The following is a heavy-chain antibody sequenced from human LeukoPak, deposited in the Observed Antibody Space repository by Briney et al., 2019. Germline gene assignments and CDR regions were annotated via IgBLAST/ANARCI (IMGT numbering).Heavy chain of an antibody. CDR2: ISYDGSNK. CDR3: AKDSAWYYDSSGLIEGDPFDN. J-gene: IGHJ4*02. CDR1: GFTFSSYG. Sequence: GGSLRLTCAVSGFTFSSYGMHWVRQAPGKGLEWVAVISYDGSNKYYADSVKGRFTISRDNSKNTLYLQMNSLRAEDTAVYYCAKDSAWYYDSSGLIEGDPFDNWGQGTLVTVSS. V-gene: IGHV3-30*18. D-gene: IGHD3-22*01.